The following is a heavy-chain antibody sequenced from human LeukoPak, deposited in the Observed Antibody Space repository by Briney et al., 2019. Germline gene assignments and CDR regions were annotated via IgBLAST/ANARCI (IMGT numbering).Heavy chain of an antibody. J-gene: IGHJ4*02. CDR2: VNSNGRSA. Sequence: GGSLRLSCAASGFNFDDYGMTWVRQIPGKGLEWVAGVNSNGRSAGYAASVRGRFTISRDNAKNSLYLEMGSLRLEDTAFYFCTRGYSTRHFPFDSWGQGTLVTVSS. CDR1: GFNFDDYG. V-gene: IGHV3-20*04. D-gene: IGHD5-12*01. CDR3: TRGYSTRHFPFDS.